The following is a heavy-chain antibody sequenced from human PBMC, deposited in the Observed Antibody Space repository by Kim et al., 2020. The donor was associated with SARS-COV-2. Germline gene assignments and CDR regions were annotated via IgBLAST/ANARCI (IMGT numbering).Heavy chain of an antibody. CDR2: ISNTGTI. Sequence: GGSLRLSCAASGFTFSGYSMTWVRQAPGKGLEWVSYISNTGTIYYADSVRGRFTISRDNAKNSLYLQLNSLRDDDTAVYYCARDKYGRIVGADDYWGHGT. D-gene: IGHD1-26*01. J-gene: IGHJ4*01. CDR1: GFTFSGYS. V-gene: IGHV3-48*02. CDR3: ARDKYGRIVGADDY.